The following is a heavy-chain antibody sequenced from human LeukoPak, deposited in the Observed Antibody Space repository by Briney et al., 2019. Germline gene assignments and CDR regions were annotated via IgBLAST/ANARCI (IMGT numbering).Heavy chain of an antibody. V-gene: IGHV4-31*03. Sequence: SETLSLTCTVSGGSISSGGYYWSWIRQHPGKGLEWIGYIYYSGSTYYNPSLKSRVTISVDTSKNQFSLKLSSVTAADTAVYYCAREVGAARDSDAFDIWGQGTMVTVSP. J-gene: IGHJ3*02. D-gene: IGHD2-15*01. CDR3: AREVGAARDSDAFDI. CDR2: IYYSGST. CDR1: GGSISSGGYY.